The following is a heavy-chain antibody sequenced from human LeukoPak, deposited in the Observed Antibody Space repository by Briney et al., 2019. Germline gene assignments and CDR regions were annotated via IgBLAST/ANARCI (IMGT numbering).Heavy chain of an antibody. J-gene: IGHJ6*02. Sequence: ASVTVSCKASGYTFTSYGISWVRQAPGQGLEWMGWISAYNGNTNYAQKLQGRVTMTTDTSTSTAYMELRSLRSDDTAVYYCARSIITMVRGVDYYYYGMDVWGQGTTVTVSS. CDR3: ARSIITMVRGVDYYYYGMDV. D-gene: IGHD3-10*01. V-gene: IGHV1-18*01. CDR2: ISAYNGNT. CDR1: GYTFTSYG.